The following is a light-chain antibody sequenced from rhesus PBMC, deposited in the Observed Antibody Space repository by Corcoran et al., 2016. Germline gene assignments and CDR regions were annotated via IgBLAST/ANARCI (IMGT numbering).Light chain of an antibody. J-gene: IGKJ3*01. V-gene: IGKV1S12*01. CDR3: QHYYDNPFT. CDR2: AAS. CDR1: QNIYSN. Sequence: DIQMTQSPSALSASVGHRVTISCRASQNIYSNLAWYQQKPGKALQSLIYAASSLQTGIPSRFSGSGSGTDFTLTLSGLQPDNSAAYYCQHYYDNPFTFGPGTKLDIK.